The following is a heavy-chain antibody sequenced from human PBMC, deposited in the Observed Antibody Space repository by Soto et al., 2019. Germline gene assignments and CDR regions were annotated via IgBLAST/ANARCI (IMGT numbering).Heavy chain of an antibody. J-gene: IGHJ5*02. Sequence: QVQLQQWGAGLLKPSETLSLTCAVYGGSFSGYYWSWIRQPPGKGLEWIGEINHSGSTNYNPSLKSRVTISVDTSKNQFSLKLSSVTAADTAVYYCARGGNCYGSGSYCWFDPWGQGTLVTVSS. CDR2: INHSGST. V-gene: IGHV4-34*01. D-gene: IGHD3-10*01. CDR1: GGSFSGYY. CDR3: ARGGNCYGSGSYCWFDP.